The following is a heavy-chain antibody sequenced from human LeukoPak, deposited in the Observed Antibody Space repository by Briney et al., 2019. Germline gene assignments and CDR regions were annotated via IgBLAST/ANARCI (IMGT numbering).Heavy chain of an antibody. CDR2: IIPIFGTA. CDR3: ARGRGYGDYFDY. V-gene: IGHV1-69*13. J-gene: IGHJ4*02. CDR1: GGTFSSYA. D-gene: IGHD4-17*01. Sequence: ASVKVSCKASGGTFSSYAISWVRQAPGQGLEWMGGIIPIFGTANYAQKFQGRVTITADESTSTAYMELSSLRSEDTAVYHCARGRGYGDYFDYWGQGTLVTVSS.